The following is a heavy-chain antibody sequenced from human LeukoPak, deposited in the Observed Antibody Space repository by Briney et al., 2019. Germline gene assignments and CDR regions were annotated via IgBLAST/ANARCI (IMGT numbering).Heavy chain of an antibody. V-gene: IGHV4-34*01. J-gene: IGHJ4*02. D-gene: IGHD3-10*01. CDR2: INHSGST. Sequence: PSETLSLTCAVYGGSFSGYYWSWIRQPPGKGPEWIGDINHSGSTNYNPSLKSRITVSVDTSKNQFSLKLSSVTAADTAVYYCARRRLWFGELPIDYWGQGTLVTVSS. CDR1: GGSFSGYY. CDR3: ARRRLWFGELPIDY.